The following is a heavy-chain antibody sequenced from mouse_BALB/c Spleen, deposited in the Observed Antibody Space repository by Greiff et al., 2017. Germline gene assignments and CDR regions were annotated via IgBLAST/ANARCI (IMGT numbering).Heavy chain of an antibody. CDR2: INSNGGST. CDR3: ARHGYGNYVPHFDY. D-gene: IGHD2-10*02. V-gene: IGHV5-6-2*01. J-gene: IGHJ2*01. Sequence: EVKLMESGGGLVKLGGSLKLSCAASGFTFSSYYMSWVRQTPEKRLELVAAINSNGGSTYYPDTVKGRFTISRDNAKNTLYLQMSSLKSEDTALYYCARHGYGNYVPHFDYWGQGTTLTVSS. CDR1: GFTFSSYY.